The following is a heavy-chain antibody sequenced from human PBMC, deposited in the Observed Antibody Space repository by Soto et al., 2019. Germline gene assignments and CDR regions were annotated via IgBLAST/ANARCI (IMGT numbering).Heavy chain of an antibody. D-gene: IGHD3-22*01. CDR2: INGNTDGGST. CDR1: GITFSNAL. V-gene: IGHV3-15*01. J-gene: IGHJ4*02. CDR3: TTVTRVDSNDSSGYSAH. Sequence: GSLRLSCAASGITFSNALMSWVRQATGQGLEWVGRINGNTDGGSTDFSAPGKGRFTISSDDSKNTLYLQVKSLKTADPAVYYCTTVTRVDSNDSSGYSAHWGQGNRVTVAS.